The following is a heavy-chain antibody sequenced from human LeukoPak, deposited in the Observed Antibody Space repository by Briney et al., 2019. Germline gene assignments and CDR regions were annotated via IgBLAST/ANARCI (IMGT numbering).Heavy chain of an antibody. CDR1: GFTVSSNY. D-gene: IGHD3-22*01. V-gene: IGHV3-53*01. J-gene: IGHJ6*02. CDR3: ARGVYYYDSSGYYQFVVRSAYGMDV. CDR2: IYSGGST. Sequence: GGSLRLSCAASGFTVSSNYMSWVRQAPGKGLEWVSVIYSGGSTYYADSVKGRFTISRDNSKNTLYLQMNSLRAEDTAVYYCARGVYYYDSSGYYQFVVRSAYGMDVWGQGTTVTVSS.